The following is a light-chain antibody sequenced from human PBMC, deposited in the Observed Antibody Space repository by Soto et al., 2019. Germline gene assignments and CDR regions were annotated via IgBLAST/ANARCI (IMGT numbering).Light chain of an antibody. Sequence: IVLTQSPGTLSLSPGERATLSCRASQRVISSYLAWFQQRPGRAPRLLIYGASKRATDIPDRFTGSGSGTDLALTISRLEPEDFEVYYCQQYVSYPYTFGQGTKVEIK. J-gene: IGKJ1*01. CDR1: QRVISSY. V-gene: IGKV3-20*01. CDR3: QQYVSYPYT. CDR2: GAS.